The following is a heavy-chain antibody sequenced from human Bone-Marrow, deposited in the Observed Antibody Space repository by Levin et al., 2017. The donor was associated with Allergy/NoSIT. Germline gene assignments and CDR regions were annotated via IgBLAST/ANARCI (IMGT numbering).Heavy chain of an antibody. CDR2: ISSSSSTI. Sequence: GGSLRLSCAASGFTFSSYSMNWVRQAPGKGLEWVSYISSSSSTIYYADSVKGRFTISRDNAKNSLYLQMNSLRAEDTAVYYCARDRLLTGTTSRVYYGMDGWGQGTTVTVSS. CDR3: ARDRLLTGTTSRVYYGMDG. V-gene: IGHV3-48*01. D-gene: IGHD1-20*01. J-gene: IGHJ6*02. CDR1: GFTFSSYS.